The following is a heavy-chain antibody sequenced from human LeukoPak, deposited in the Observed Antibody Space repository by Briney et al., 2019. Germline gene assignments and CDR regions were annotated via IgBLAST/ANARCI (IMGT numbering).Heavy chain of an antibody. D-gene: IGHD5-12*01. Sequence: GASVKVSCKASGYTFTGYYMHWVRQAPGQGLEWMGWINPNSGGTNYAQKFQGRVTMTRDTSISTAYMELSRLRSDDTAVYYCARVLSERGYSGYWSLKHWGQGTLVTVSS. V-gene: IGHV1-2*02. CDR2: INPNSGGT. CDR3: ARVLSERGYSGYWSLKH. CDR1: GYTFTGYY. J-gene: IGHJ1*01.